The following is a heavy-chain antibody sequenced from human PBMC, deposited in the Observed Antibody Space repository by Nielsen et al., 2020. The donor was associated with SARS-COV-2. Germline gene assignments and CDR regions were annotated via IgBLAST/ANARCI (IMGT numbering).Heavy chain of an antibody. CDR3: TQDVRF. V-gene: IGHV3-23*01. CDR1: GFTFNSYA. CDR2: ISASGIST. J-gene: IGHJ1*01. Sequence: GGSLRLSCAASGFTFNSYAMSWVRQAPGKGLEWVSAISASGISTYYADSVKGQFAISRDNSKNTLYLQMSSLRSEDTALYYCTQDVRFGGQGTLVTVSS. D-gene: IGHD3-16*01.